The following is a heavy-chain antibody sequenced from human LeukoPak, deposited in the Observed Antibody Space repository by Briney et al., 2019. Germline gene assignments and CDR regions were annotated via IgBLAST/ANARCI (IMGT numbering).Heavy chain of an antibody. D-gene: IGHD6-13*01. CDR3: VTERGY. Sequence: PGGSLRLSCAASGLSFSSYAMTWVRQAPGKGLEWVSSIGGTGISTYYADSVKGRLTISRDNFENTLFLQMISLRAEDTAMYYCVTERGYWGQGTLVTVSS. J-gene: IGHJ4*02. CDR2: IGGTGIST. CDR1: GLSFSSYA. V-gene: IGHV3-23*01.